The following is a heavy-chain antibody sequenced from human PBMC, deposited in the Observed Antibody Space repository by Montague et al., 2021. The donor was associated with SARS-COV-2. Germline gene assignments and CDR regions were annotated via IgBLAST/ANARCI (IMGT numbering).Heavy chain of an antibody. CDR3: ARVRQWLVPFDY. J-gene: IGHJ4*02. CDR2: NYYSGST. CDR1: GDSISHSSYY. V-gene: IGHV4-39*07. D-gene: IGHD6-19*01. Sequence: SETLSLTCTVSGDSISHSSYYWGWIRQPPGKGLEWIGSNYYSGSTYYNPSIKSRVTISVDTSKNQVSLKLNSVTDADTDVYYCARVRQWLVPFDYRGQGTLVTVSS.